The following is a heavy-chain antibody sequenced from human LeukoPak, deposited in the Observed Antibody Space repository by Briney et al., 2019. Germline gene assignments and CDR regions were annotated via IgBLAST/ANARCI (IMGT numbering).Heavy chain of an antibody. CDR1: GFTFSNAW. V-gene: IGHV3-15*01. CDR2: IKSKTDGGTT. J-gene: IGHJ4*02. Sequence: GGSLRLSCAASGFTFSNAWMSWVRQAPGKGLEWVGRIKSKTDGGTTDYAAPVKGRFTISRDDSKNTLYLQMNSLRAEDTAVYYCARVQEQWLARGFDYWGQGTLVTVSS. CDR3: ARVQEQWLARGFDY. D-gene: IGHD6-19*01.